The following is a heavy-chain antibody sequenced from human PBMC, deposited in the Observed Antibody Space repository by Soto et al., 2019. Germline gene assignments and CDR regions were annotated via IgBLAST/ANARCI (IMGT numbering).Heavy chain of an antibody. Sequence: QVELVQSGGEMRKPGASVKVSCKASGYTFINVGISWVRQAPGQGFEWVGWISGYNGDTNYAPKFRGKVIMTKDTSTTTAYMELTTLTSHDTAVYQCARDYDIWGEDWFDPWGQGTLVTVSS. CDR3: ARDYDIWGEDWFDP. CDR2: ISGYNGDT. J-gene: IGHJ5*02. CDR1: GYTFINVG. V-gene: IGHV1-18*01. D-gene: IGHD3-9*01.